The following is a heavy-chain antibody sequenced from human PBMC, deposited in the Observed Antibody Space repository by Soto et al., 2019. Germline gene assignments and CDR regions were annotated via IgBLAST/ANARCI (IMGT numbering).Heavy chain of an antibody. D-gene: IGHD1-1*01. J-gene: IGHJ6*02. Sequence: EVQLVESGGGLVQPGGSLRLSCAASGFTFSSYWMSWVRQAPGKGLEWVANIKQDGTEKYYVDSVKGRFTMSRDNAKNSLYLQMNSLRAEDTAVYYCARRSTGTRFYYYYYGMDVWGQGTTVTVSS. CDR1: GFTFSSYW. V-gene: IGHV3-7*03. CDR2: IKQDGTEK. CDR3: ARRSTGTRFYYYYYGMDV.